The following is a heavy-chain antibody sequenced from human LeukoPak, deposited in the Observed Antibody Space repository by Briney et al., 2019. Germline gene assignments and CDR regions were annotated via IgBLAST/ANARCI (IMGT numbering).Heavy chain of an antibody. D-gene: IGHD3-10*01. CDR2: IKSKGDGETT. J-gene: IGHJ4*02. Sequence: GGSLRLSCAASGFTFTNAWVSWVRQAPGKGLEWVGRIKSKGDGETTDYGAPVKGRFFMSRDDSKATLYLQMYGLETEDTAVYYCTTDLGLTMIRGVIVHWGQGTLVTVSS. CDR1: GFTFTNAW. CDR3: TTDLGLTMIRGVIVH. V-gene: IGHV3-15*01.